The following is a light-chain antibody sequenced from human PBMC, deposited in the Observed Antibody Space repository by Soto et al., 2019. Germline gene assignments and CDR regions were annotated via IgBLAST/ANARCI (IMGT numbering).Light chain of an antibody. J-gene: IGLJ2*01. CDR3: QSYDSSFVV. CDR2: ENN. V-gene: IGLV6-57*04. Sequence: NFMLTQPHSVSESPGKTVTISCTRSSGSIANNYMQWYQQHPGSAPTTVIFENNQRPSGVPDRFSGSTDGSSNSASLTISGLQTEDEADYYCQSYDSSFVVFGGGTKLTVL. CDR1: SGSIANNY.